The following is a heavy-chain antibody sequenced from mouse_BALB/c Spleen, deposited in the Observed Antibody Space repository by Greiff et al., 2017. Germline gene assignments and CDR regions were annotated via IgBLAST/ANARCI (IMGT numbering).Heavy chain of an antibody. CDR1: GYTFTSYW. Sequence: DLVKPGASVKLSCKASGYTFTSYWINWIKQRPGQGLEWIGRIAPGSGSTYYNEMFKGKATLTVDTSSSTAYIQLSSLSSEDSAVYFCARANRGYYAMDYWGQGTSVTVSS. CDR3: ARANRGYYAMDY. J-gene: IGHJ4*01. V-gene: IGHV1S41*01. CDR2: IAPGSGST.